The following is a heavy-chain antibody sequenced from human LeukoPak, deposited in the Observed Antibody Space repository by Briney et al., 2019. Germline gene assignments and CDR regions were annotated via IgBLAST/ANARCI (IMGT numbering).Heavy chain of an antibody. V-gene: IGHV1-69*06. D-gene: IGHD1-7*01. Sequence: ASVKVSCKASGGTFSSYAISWVRQAPGQGLEWMGGIIPIFGTANYAQKFQGRVTITADKSTSTAYMELSSLRSEDTAVYYCARDGTKKGVIKGAEYFQHWGQGTLVTVSS. J-gene: IGHJ1*01. CDR2: IIPIFGTA. CDR1: GGTFSSYA. CDR3: ARDGTKKGVIKGAEYFQH.